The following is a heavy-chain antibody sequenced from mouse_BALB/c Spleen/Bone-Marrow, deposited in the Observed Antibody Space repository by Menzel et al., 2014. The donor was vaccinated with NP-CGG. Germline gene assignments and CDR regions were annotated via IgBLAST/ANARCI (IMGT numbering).Heavy chain of an antibody. J-gene: IGHJ2*01. D-gene: IGHD1-2*01. CDR1: GFNIKDTY. CDR2: IDPANGNT. Sequence: DVQLQESGAELVKPGASVKLSCTASGFNIKDTYMHWVKQRPEQGLEWIGRIDPANGNTKYDPKFQGKATITADTSSNTAYLQLSSLTSEDTAVNYCARTAPENFDYWGQGTTLTVSS. V-gene: IGHV14-3*02. CDR3: ARTAPENFDY.